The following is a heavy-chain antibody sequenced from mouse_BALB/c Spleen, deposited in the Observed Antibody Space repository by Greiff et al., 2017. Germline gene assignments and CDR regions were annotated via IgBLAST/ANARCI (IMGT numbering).Heavy chain of an antibody. CDR3: ARFQLGDY. V-gene: IGHV14-1*02. J-gene: IGHJ2*01. Sequence: EVKLVESGAELVRPGALVKLSCKASGFNIKDYYMHWVKQRPEQGLEWIGWIDPENGNTIYDPKFQGKASITADTSSNTAYLQLSSLTSEDTAVYYCARFQLGDYWGQGTTLTVSS. CDR2: IDPENGNT. D-gene: IGHD4-1*02. CDR1: GFNIKDYY.